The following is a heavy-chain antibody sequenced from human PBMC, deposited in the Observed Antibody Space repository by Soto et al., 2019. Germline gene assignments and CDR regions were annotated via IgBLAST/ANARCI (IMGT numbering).Heavy chain of an antibody. J-gene: IGHJ6*02. V-gene: IGHV3-33*01. CDR3: ARGEDSSSSYYYYGMDV. CDR1: GFTFSSYG. D-gene: IGHD6-6*01. CDR2: IWYDGSNK. Sequence: GGSLRLSCAASGFTFSSYGMHWVRQAPGKGLEWVVVIWYDGSNKYYADSVKGRFTISRDNSKNTLYLQMNSLRAEDTAVYYCARGEDSSSSYYYYGMDVWGQGTTVTVS.